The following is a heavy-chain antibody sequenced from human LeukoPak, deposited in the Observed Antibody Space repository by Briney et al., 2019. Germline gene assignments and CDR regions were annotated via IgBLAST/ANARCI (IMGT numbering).Heavy chain of an antibody. CDR2: INPNSGGT. D-gene: IGHD3-22*01. Sequence: ASVKVSCKASGYTFTGYYMHWVRQAPGQGLEWMGWINPNSGGTNYAQKFQGRVTMTRDTYISTAYMELSRLRSDDTAVYYCARDYYDSSGYYYGYYYYYMDVWGKGTTVTVSS. CDR3: ARDYYDSSGYYYGYYYYYMDV. J-gene: IGHJ6*03. V-gene: IGHV1-2*02. CDR1: GYTFTGYY.